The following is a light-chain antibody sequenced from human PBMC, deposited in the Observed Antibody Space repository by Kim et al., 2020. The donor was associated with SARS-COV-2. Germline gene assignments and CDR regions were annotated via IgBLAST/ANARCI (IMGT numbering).Light chain of an antibody. J-gene: IGLJ2*01. CDR3: NSRDSNDNVV. V-gene: IGLV3-19*01. Sequence: VALGQTVTITCQGDSLISAYATWYQQKPGQAPIVLIYGKTPRPSGLPDRFSGSSSGNTASLTITGTQAGDESDYYCNSRDSNDNVVFGGGTQLTVL. CDR2: GKT. CDR1: SLISAY.